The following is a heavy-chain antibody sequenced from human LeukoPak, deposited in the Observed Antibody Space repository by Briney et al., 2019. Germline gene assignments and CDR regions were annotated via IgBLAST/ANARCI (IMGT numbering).Heavy chain of an antibody. CDR1: GYTFTSYY. J-gene: IGHJ3*02. D-gene: IGHD3-22*01. V-gene: IGHV1-46*01. CDR3: VTHFDSSGPDAFDI. Sequence: ASVKVSCKASGYTFTSYYMHWVRQAPGQGLEWMGIINPSGGSTSYAQKFQGRVTMTDDPSTDTAYMELSSLRSEDTAVYYCVTHFDSSGPDAFDIWGQGTMVTVSS. CDR2: INPSGGST.